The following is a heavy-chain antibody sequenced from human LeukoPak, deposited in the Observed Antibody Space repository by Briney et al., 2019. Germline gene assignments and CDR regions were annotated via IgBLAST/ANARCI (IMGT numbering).Heavy chain of an antibody. J-gene: IGHJ5*02. CDR2: IYSSGGS. CDR1: GDSITSGGFY. Sequence: SETLSLTCTVSGDSITSGGFYWSWIRQLPGKGLEWIGYIYSSGGSYYKPSLKSRVAISVDTSKNQFFLKLTSVTTADTAVYYCARRTLAARPDEDWFDPWGQGTLVAVSS. V-gene: IGHV4-31*03. CDR3: ARRTLAARPDEDWFDP. D-gene: IGHD6-6*01.